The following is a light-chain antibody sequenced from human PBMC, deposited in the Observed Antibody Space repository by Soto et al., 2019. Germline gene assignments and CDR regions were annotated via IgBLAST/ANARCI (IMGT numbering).Light chain of an antibody. V-gene: IGKV1-39*01. CDR2: GAS. CDR3: QYSYREPVT. CDR1: QTIRTY. Sequence: DIQMTQSPPSLSASVGDRDTITCRASQTIRTYLNCYQQKPGKAPELVIHGASTLHSGVPSRFSGSGSGTDFTLTINSLQPEDFATYFCQYSYREPVTFGPRTKVDLK. J-gene: IGKJ3*01.